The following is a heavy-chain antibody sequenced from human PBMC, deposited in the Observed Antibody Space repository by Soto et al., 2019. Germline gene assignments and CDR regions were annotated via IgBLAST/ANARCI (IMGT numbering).Heavy chain of an antibody. J-gene: IGHJ4*02. CDR2: IWYDGSNK. D-gene: IGHD3-16*01. Sequence: QVQLVESGGGVVQPGRSLRLSCAASGFTFSSYGMHWVRKAPGKGLEWVAVIWYDGSNKYYADSVKGRFTISRDNSKNTLYLQMNSRRAEDTAVYYCARHEGGNFDYWGQGTLVTVSS. CDR1: GFTFSSYG. CDR3: ARHEGGNFDY. V-gene: IGHV3-33*01.